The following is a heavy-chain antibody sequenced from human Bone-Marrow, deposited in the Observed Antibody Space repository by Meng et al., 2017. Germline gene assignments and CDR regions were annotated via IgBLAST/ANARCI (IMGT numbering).Heavy chain of an antibody. Sequence: QVQLVQAGAEVKKPGYSVKVSCKASGGTFSSYAISWVRQAPGQGLEWMGGIIPIFGTANYAQKFQGRVTITADESTSTAYMELSSLRSEDTAVYYCARVRKGVELFFDYWGQGTLVTVSS. D-gene: IGHD1-7*01. CDR1: GGTFSSYA. J-gene: IGHJ4*02. V-gene: IGHV1-69*01. CDR2: IIPIFGTA. CDR3: ARVRKGVELFFDY.